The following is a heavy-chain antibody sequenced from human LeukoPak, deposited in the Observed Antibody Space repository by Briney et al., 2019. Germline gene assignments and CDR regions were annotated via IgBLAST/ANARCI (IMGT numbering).Heavy chain of an antibody. CDR2: IGDSGSTI. CDR1: GFTSSDYY. Sequence: GGSLRLSCAASGFTSSDYYMAWMRQAPGKGLEWASYIGDSGSTIFYADSVKGRFIISRGGPKNSLYLQMNSLRAEDTALYYCASMLCSTSSCWIDFWGQGTLVTVSS. D-gene: IGHD2-2*01. J-gene: IGHJ4*02. CDR3: ASMLCSTSSCWIDF. V-gene: IGHV3-11*04.